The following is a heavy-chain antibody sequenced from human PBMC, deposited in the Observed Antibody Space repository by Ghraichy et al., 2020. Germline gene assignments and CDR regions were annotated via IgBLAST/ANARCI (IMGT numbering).Heavy chain of an antibody. CDR2: INPNSGGT. D-gene: IGHD6-6*01. CDR3: ARAMHPSSSSGSYYYYYMDV. J-gene: IGHJ6*03. V-gene: IGHV1-2*04. CDR1: GYTFTGYY. Sequence: ASVKVSCKASGYTFTGYYMHWVRQAPGQGLEWMGWINPNSGGTNYAQKFQGWVTMTRDTSISTAYMELSRLRSDDTAVYYCARAMHPSSSSGSYYYYYMDVWGKGTTVTVSS.